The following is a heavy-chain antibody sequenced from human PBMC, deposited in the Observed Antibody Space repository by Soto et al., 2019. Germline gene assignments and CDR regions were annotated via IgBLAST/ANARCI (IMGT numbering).Heavy chain of an antibody. CDR3: ARDNILGILYGGMDV. CDR1: GGSISNYY. J-gene: IGHJ6*02. Sequence: KASETLSLTCTVSGGSISNYYWSWIRQPPGKGLEWIGYIYYSGSTNYNPSLKSRVTISVDTSKNQFSLKLSSVTAADTAVYYCARDNILGILYGGMDVWGQGTTVTVSS. V-gene: IGHV4-59*01. D-gene: IGHD3-3*01. CDR2: IYYSGST.